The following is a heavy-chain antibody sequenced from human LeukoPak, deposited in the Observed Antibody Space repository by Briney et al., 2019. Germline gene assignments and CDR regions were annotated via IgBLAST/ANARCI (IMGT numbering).Heavy chain of an antibody. CDR3: ARVYSSSPDSDY. V-gene: IGHV1-2*02. Sequence: ASVKVSCKASGYTFTGYYMHWVRQAPGQGLEWMGWINPNSGGTNYAQKFQGRVTMTMDTSISTAYMELSRLRSDDTAVYYCARVYSSSPDSDYWGQGTLVTVSS. D-gene: IGHD6-13*01. J-gene: IGHJ4*02. CDR2: INPNSGGT. CDR1: GYTFTGYY.